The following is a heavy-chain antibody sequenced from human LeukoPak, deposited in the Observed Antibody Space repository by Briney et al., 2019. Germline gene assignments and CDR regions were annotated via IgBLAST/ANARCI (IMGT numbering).Heavy chain of an antibody. CDR1: GGSISSYY. CDR3: ARVTGYMIEDYFDY. J-gene: IGHJ4*02. V-gene: IGHV4-59*01. CDR2: IYYSGST. D-gene: IGHD3-22*01. Sequence: SETLSLTCTVSGGSISSYYWSWIRQPPGKGLEWIGYIYYSGSTNYNPSLKSRVTISVDTSKNQFSLRLRSVAAADTAVYYCARVTGYMIEDYFDYWGQGTLVTVSS.